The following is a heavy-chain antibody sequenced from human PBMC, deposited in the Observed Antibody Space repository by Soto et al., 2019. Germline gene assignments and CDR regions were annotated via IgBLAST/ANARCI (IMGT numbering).Heavy chain of an antibody. J-gene: IGHJ3*02. CDR2: TRNKANGYTT. CDR3: ARSGRDSSIWADYAFDI. D-gene: IGHD6-13*01. CDR1: GFTVSDHY. Sequence: EVQLVESGGGLVQPGGSLRLSCAASGFTVSDHYMDWVRQAPGKGLEWVGRTRNKANGYTTEYAASVKGRFTISGDDSKNSLYLQMNSLKTEDTAVYYCARSGRDSSIWADYAFDIWGHWTNVTVSS. V-gene: IGHV3-72*01.